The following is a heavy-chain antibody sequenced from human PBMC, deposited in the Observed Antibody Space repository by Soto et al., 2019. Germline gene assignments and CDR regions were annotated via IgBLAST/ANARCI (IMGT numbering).Heavy chain of an antibody. J-gene: IGHJ5*02. V-gene: IGHV1-3*01. CDR1: GYTFNSHA. CDR2: INAGNGNT. CDR3: GRDQSGIGYYVDWIDP. Sequence: ASVKVSCKASGYTFNSHAIHWVRQAPGQRPEWLGWINAGNGNTYYSEKFEGRVTFTRDTAATTVNMELTSLTSEDTAIYYCGRDQSGIGYYVDWIDPWGQGTLVTVSS. D-gene: IGHD3-10*02.